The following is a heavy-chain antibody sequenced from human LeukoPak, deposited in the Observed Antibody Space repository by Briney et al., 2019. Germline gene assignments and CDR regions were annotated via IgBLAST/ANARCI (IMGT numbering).Heavy chain of an antibody. V-gene: IGHV1-18*01. D-gene: IGHD2-21*01. CDR3: ARDRQCGY. Sequence: ASGKVSCKASGYTFTSYGISWVRQAPGQGLEWMGWISPYNGNTNYAPKLQGRVTMTTDTATSTAYMELTSLTSDDTAVYYCARDRQCGYWGQGTLVTVSS. J-gene: IGHJ4*02. CDR1: GYTFTSYG. CDR2: ISPYNGNT.